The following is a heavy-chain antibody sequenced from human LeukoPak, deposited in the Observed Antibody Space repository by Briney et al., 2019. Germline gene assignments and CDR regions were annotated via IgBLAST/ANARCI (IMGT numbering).Heavy chain of an antibody. Sequence: SETLSLTCAVYGGSFSGYYWSWIRQPPGKGLEWIGEINHSGSTNYNPSLKSRVTISVDTSKNQFSLKLSSVTAADTAVYYCARKVMVVVVPVNYYYYMDVWGKGTTVTVSS. V-gene: IGHV4-34*01. CDR2: INHSGST. CDR1: GGSFSGYY. CDR3: ARKVMVVVVPVNYYYYMDV. D-gene: IGHD2-2*01. J-gene: IGHJ6*03.